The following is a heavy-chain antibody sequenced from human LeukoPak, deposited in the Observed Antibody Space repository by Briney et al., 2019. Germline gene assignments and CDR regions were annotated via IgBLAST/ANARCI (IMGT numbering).Heavy chain of an antibody. CDR1: GFTVSSNY. V-gene: IGHV3-53*01. D-gene: IGHD3/OR15-3a*01. J-gene: IGHJ6*02. Sequence: GGSLRLSCAASGFTVSSNYMTWVRQAPGKGLEWVSVIYSGGSTYYADSVKGRFTISRGNSKNTLYLQINSLRAEDTAVYYCARDVVGPNRWVYGMDVRGQGTTVTVSS. CDR3: ARDVVGPNRWVYGMDV. CDR2: IYSGGST.